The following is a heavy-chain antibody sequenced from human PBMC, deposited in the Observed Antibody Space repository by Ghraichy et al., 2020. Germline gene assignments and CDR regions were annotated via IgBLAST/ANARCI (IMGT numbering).Heavy chain of an antibody. CDR3: ASLEWYTAKARC. J-gene: IGHJ4*01. Sequence: GGSLRLSCVGSEVTFNTFVISWVRQAPGKGLEWVSSISGLGDVTFYADSVRGRFTMSRDNSKNTLYLQMNSLRVEDTAVYHCASLEWYTAKARCWGHGSLVTVSS. D-gene: IGHD2-21*02. CDR2: ISGLGDVT. V-gene: IGHV3-23*01. CDR1: EVTFNTFV.